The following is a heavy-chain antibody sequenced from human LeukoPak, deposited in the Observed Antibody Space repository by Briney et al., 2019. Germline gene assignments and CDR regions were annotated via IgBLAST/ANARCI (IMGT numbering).Heavy chain of an antibody. CDR1: GGSISSYY. CDR2: IYYSGST. J-gene: IGHJ6*03. CDR3: AREGYYYYMDV. V-gene: IGHV4-59*01. Sequence: SETLSLTCTVSGGSISSYYWSWIRQPPGKGLEWIGYIYYSGSTNYNPSLKSQVTISVDTSKNQFSLKLSSVTAADTAVYYCAREGYYYYMDVWAKGPRSPSP.